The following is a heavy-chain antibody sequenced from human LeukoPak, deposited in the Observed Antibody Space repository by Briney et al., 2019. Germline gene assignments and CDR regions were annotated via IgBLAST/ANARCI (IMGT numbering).Heavy chain of an antibody. J-gene: IGHJ5*02. CDR3: ARRAREDRYTSPDSWFDP. V-gene: IGHV4-59*08. D-gene: IGHD3-16*02. CDR1: GGSISTYH. Sequence: PSETLSLTCTVSGGSISTYHWGWIRQPPGKGLEWIGYISYSEGTKYNPSLQSRYTVSLDTSKNQFSLELNSVTAADTAVYYCARRAREDRYTSPDSWFDPWGQ. CDR2: ISYSEGT.